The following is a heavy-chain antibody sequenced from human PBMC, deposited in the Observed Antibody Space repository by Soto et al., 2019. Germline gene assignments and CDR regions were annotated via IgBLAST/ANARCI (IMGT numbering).Heavy chain of an antibody. CDR3: ARDLLGAGTYYYGMDV. CDR1: GFTFSSYG. D-gene: IGHD6-19*01. V-gene: IGHV3-33*01. CDR2: IWYDGSNK. Sequence: QVQLVESGGGVVQPGRSLRLSCAASGFTFSSYGMHWVRQAPGKGLEWVAVIWYDGSNKYYADSVKGRFTIYRDNSKNTLYLQMNSLRAEDTAVYYCARDLLGAGTYYYGMDVWGQGTTVTVSS. J-gene: IGHJ6*02.